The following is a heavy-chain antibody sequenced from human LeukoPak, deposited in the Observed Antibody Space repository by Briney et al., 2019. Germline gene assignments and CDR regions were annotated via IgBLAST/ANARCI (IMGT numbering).Heavy chain of an antibody. D-gene: IGHD5-12*01. CDR1: GFTFSDYY. V-gene: IGHV3-11*04. CDR2: ISYSGSTI. J-gene: IGHJ3*02. CDR3: ARVTRDSGYAFVI. Sequence: PGGSLRLSCAASGFTFSDYYMSWIRQAPGKGLEWVSYISYSGSTIYYADSVKGRFTISRDNAKNSLYLQMNSLRAEDTAVYYCARVTRDSGYAFVIWGQGTMVTVSS.